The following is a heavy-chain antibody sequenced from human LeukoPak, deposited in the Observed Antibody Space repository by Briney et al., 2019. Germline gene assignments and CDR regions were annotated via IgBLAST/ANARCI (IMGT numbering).Heavy chain of an antibody. Sequence: GGSLRLSCAASGFTFSSYAMSWVRQAPGKGLEWVSAISGSGGSTYYADSVKGRFTISRDNSKNTLYLQMNSLRAEDTAVYYCAKTLSPYYYDSSGYYSGFDYWGQGALVTVSS. D-gene: IGHD3-22*01. V-gene: IGHV3-23*01. CDR1: GFTFSSYA. CDR3: AKTLSPYYYDSSGYYSGFDY. J-gene: IGHJ4*02. CDR2: ISGSGGST.